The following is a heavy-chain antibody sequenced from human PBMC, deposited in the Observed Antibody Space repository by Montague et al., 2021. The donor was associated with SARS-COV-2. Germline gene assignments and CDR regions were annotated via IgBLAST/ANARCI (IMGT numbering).Heavy chain of an antibody. V-gene: IGHV4-30-2*01. CDR2: IYHSGST. J-gene: IGHJ6*02. CDR3: ARGSMVRGGKVYYGVDV. CDR1: GGSISSGGYS. Sequence: TLSLTCAVSGGSISSGGYSWNWIRQPPGKGLEWFGYIYHSGSTYYDPNLKSRVTISLDNTKNQFTLNLTSVTAADTAEYYCARGSMVRGGKVYYGVDVWGQGTTVTVSS. D-gene: IGHD3-10*01.